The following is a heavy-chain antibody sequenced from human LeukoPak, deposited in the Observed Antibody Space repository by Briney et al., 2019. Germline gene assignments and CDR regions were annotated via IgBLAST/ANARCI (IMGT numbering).Heavy chain of an antibody. CDR3: ARDLRVTRGGRFDP. Sequence: SETLSLTCAVSGSSFNNYYWIWIRQPPGRGLEWIGEIMHTGGTNYNPSLKSRVTISLHTSKSQFSLELTSVTAADTAIYYCARDLRVTRGGRFDPWGQGTLVTVSS. CDR2: IMHTGGT. CDR1: GSSFNNYY. V-gene: IGHV4-34*12. D-gene: IGHD2-21*02. J-gene: IGHJ5*02.